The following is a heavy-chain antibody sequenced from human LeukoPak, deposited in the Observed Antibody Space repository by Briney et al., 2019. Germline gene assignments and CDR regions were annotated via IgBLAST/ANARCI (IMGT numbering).Heavy chain of an antibody. J-gene: IGHJ5*02. Sequence: SETLSLTCTVSGGSISSSSYYWGWIRQPPGKGLEWIGSIYYSGSTYYNPSLKSRVTISVDTSKNQFSLKLSSVTAADTAVYYCARGTTGTYWFDPWGQGTLVTVSS. D-gene: IGHD1-1*01. CDR3: ARGTTGTYWFDP. CDR1: GGSISSSSYY. V-gene: IGHV4-39*07. CDR2: IYYSGST.